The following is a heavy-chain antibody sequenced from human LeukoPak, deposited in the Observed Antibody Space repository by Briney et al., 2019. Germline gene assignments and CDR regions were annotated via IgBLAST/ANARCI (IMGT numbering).Heavy chain of an antibody. CDR3: ARQRWELLDHDAFDI. D-gene: IGHD1-26*01. V-gene: IGHV3-48*01. J-gene: IGHJ3*02. CDR1: GFTFSSYS. Sequence: GGSLRLSCAASGFTFSSYSMNWVRQAPGKGLEWVSYISSSSSTIYYADSVKGRFTISRDNAKNPLYLQMNSLRAEDTAVYYCARQRWELLDHDAFDIWGQGTMVTVSS. CDR2: ISSSSSTI.